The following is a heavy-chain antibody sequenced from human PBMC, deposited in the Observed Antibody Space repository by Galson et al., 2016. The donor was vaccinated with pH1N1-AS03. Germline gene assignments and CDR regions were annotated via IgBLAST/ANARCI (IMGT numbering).Heavy chain of an antibody. Sequence: SLRLSCAASGFTFSSYALTWARQAPGKGLEWVSVIYTGGTTYYADSVKGRFTISRDASKNTVYLHMNSLRADDTAVYYCATYRRYYDFWGQGTLITVSS. J-gene: IGHJ4*02. D-gene: IGHD3-3*01. CDR1: GFTFSSYA. CDR2: IYTGGTT. CDR3: ATYRRYYDF. V-gene: IGHV3-66*02.